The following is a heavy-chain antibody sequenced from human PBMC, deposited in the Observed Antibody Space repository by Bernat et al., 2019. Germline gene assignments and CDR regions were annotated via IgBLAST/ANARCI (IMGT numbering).Heavy chain of an antibody. CDR3: ARDGLAVAGTQGFDY. CDR2: ISYDGSNK. J-gene: IGHJ4*02. V-gene: IGHV3-30-3*01. CDR1: GSTFSNYA. Sequence: QLVESGGGVVQPGRSLRLSCAASGSTFSNYAMHWVRQAPVKGLEWVAVISYDGSNKNFADSVKGRFTISRDNSKNTLYLQMNSLRPEDTAVYYCARDGLAVAGTQGFDYWGQGILVTVSS. D-gene: IGHD6-19*01.